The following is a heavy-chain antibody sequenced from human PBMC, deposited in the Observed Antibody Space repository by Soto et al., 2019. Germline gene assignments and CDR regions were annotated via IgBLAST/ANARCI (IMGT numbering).Heavy chain of an antibody. D-gene: IGHD1-1*01. CDR3: AKNQDWNRPDPGAFDV. J-gene: IGHJ3*01. CDR2: ISGSGNQI. V-gene: IGHV3-23*01. CDR1: GFTFDDYA. Sequence: EVQLSQSGGGLVRPGGSLRLSCAGAGFTFDDYAINWVRQAPGKGLEWVSGISGSGNQIDYTDSVEGRFIISRDDSKNTVVLQMNGLSAYDTAVYFCAKNQDWNRPDPGAFDVWGQGTTVTV.